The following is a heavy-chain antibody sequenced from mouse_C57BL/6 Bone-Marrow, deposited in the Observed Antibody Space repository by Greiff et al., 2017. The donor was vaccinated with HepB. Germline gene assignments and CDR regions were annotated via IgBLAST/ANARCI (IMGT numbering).Heavy chain of an antibody. CDR3: ARDRDGYRLAY. V-gene: IGHV5-4*01. CDR1: GFTFSSYA. CDR2: ISDGGSYT. J-gene: IGHJ3*01. Sequence: EVMLVESGGGLVKPGGSLKLSCAASGFTFSSYAMSWVRQTPEKRLEWVATISDGGSYTYYPDNVKGRFTISRDNAKNNLYLQMSHLKSEDTAMYYCARDRDGYRLAYWGQGTMVTVSA. D-gene: IGHD2-3*01.